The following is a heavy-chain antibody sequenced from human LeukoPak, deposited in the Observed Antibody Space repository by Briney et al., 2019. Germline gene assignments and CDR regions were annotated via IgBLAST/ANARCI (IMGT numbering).Heavy chain of an antibody. D-gene: IGHD6-19*01. CDR2: ISTSSSYI. V-gene: IGHV3-21*04. Sequence: GGSLRLSCAASGFTFSSYWMSWVRQTPGKGLEWVASISTSSSYIYYADSVKGRFTISRDNAKNSLYLQMNSLRAEDTALYYCARVSDISVAAYFDYWGQGTLVTVSS. J-gene: IGHJ4*02. CDR1: GFTFSSYW. CDR3: ARVSDISVAAYFDY.